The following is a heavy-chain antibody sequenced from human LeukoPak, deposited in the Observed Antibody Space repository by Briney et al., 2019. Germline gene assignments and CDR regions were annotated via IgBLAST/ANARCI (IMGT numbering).Heavy chain of an antibody. CDR2: IWYDGSNI. V-gene: IGHV3-33*01. Sequence: GGSLRLSCAASGFTFSTYVRHWVRQAPGKGLEWVAAIWYDGSNIYYADSMKGRFTISRDNSKNTLYLQLNSLGAEDTAVFYCAREGSGLPFDYWGQGTLVTVSS. D-gene: IGHD2-15*01. CDR3: AREGSGLPFDY. J-gene: IGHJ4*02. CDR1: GFTFSTYV.